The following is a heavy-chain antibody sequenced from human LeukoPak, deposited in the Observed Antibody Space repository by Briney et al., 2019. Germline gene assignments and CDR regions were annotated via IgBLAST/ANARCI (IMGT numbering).Heavy chain of an antibody. CDR3: ARFCSSTSCYRADAFDI. Sequence: SETLSLTCAVSGGSISSGGYSWSWIRQPPGKGLEWIGYIYHSGSTYYNPSLKSRDTISVDRSKNQFSLKLSSVTAADTAVYYCARFCSSTSCYRADAFDIWGQGRMVTVSS. V-gene: IGHV4-30-2*01. CDR1: GGSISSGGYS. CDR2: IYHSGST. J-gene: IGHJ3*02. D-gene: IGHD2-2*02.